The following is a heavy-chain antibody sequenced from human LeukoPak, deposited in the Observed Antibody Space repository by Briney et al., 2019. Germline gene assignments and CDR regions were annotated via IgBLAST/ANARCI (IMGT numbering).Heavy chain of an antibody. J-gene: IGHJ4*02. V-gene: IGHV3-43*02. CDR2: TSGDGITT. CDR3: ARDHVYGGADY. Sequence: GGSLRLSCAASGFTFHSYGIHWVRQAPGKGLEWVSLTSGDGITTYFADSVKGRFTISRDNSKSSLFLQMNSLRTEDTALYYCARDHVYGGADYWGQGTLVTVSS. CDR1: GFTFHSYG. D-gene: IGHD5/OR15-5a*01.